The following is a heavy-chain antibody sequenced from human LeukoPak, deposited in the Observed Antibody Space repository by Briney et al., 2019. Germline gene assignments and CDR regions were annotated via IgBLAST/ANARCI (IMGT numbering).Heavy chain of an antibody. CDR1: GYTFTSYY. D-gene: IGHD6-6*01. V-gene: IGHV1-46*01. Sequence: ASVKVSCKASGYTFTSYYMHWVRQAPGQGLEWMGIINPSGGSTSYAQKFQGRVTMTRDTSTSTVYMELSSLRSEDTAVHYCAGSYSSSYDFDYWGQGTLVTVSS. CDR2: INPSGGST. CDR3: AGSYSSSYDFDY. J-gene: IGHJ4*02.